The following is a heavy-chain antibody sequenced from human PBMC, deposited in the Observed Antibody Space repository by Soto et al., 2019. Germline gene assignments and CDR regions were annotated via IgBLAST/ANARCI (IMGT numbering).Heavy chain of an antibody. D-gene: IGHD3-9*01. V-gene: IGHV4-30-4*01. Sequence: SETLSLTCTVSGGSISSGDYYWSWIRQPPGKGLEWIGYIYYSGSTYYNPSLKSRVTISVDTSKNQFSLKLSSVTAADTAVFFCVRASGSDFLTGSPFDYWGKGTLVTVSS. CDR3: VRASGSDFLTGSPFDY. CDR2: IYYSGST. J-gene: IGHJ4*02. CDR1: GGSISSGDYY.